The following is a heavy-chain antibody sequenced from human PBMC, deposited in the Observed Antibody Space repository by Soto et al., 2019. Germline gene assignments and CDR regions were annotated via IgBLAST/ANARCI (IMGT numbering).Heavy chain of an antibody. CDR1: GGIFSTYA. Sequence: QVQLVQSGAEVKKPGCSVKVSCKTSGGIFSTYAISWLRQAPGQGLECMGGIIPLFGTPNYAQRFQGRVTITADESTSTAYMELSRLRSEDTAVYYCARDRDDYGSGNYYNRIDFWGQGTLVTVSS. J-gene: IGHJ4*02. V-gene: IGHV1-69*01. D-gene: IGHD3-10*01. CDR3: ARDRDDYGSGNYYNRIDF. CDR2: IIPLFGTP.